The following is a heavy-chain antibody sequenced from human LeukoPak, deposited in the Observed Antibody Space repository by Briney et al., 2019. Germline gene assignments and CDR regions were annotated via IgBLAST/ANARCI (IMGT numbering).Heavy chain of an antibody. D-gene: IGHD6-19*01. CDR3: SRDSGSGVDY. J-gene: IGHJ4*02. Sequence: ASVKVSCKASGYTFTSYYMHWVRQAPGQGLEWMGIINPSGGSTSYAQRFQGRVTMTRDMSTSTVYMELSSLRSEDTAVYYCSRDSGSGVDYWGQGTLVTVSS. V-gene: IGHV1-46*03. CDR1: GYTFTSYY. CDR2: INPSGGST.